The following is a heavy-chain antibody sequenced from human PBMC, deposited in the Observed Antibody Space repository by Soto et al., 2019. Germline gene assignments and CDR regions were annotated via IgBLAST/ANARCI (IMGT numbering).Heavy chain of an antibody. V-gene: IGHV3-33*01. J-gene: IGHJ4*02. Sequence: QVQLVESGGGVVQPGRSLRLSCAASGFTFSSYGMHWVRQAPGKGLEWVAVIWYDGSNKYYADSVKGRFTISRDNSKNPLYLKITGLGPEDTVVNYWPRDKGVGIPSCWVLAYWGRGTLVTVSS. CDR1: GFTFSSYG. CDR2: IWYDGSNK. D-gene: IGHD2-21*01. CDR3: PRDKGVGIPSCWVLAY.